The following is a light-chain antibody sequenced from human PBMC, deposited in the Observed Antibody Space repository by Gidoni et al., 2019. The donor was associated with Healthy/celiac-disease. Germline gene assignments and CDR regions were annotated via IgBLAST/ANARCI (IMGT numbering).Light chain of an antibody. V-gene: IGKV1-9*01. Sequence: DIQLTQSPSFLSASVGDRVTITSRASQGISSYLAWYQQKPGKAPKLLIYAASTLQSGVPSRFSGSGSGTEFTLTISSLQPEDFATYYCQQPRAFGQGTKVEIK. CDR2: AAS. J-gene: IGKJ1*01. CDR1: QGISSY. CDR3: QQPRA.